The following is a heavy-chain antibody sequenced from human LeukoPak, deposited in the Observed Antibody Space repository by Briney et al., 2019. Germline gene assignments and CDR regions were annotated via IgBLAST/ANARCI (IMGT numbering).Heavy chain of an antibody. CDR2: ISYEGSYT. Sequence: PGGSLRLSCAASGFIFSNYGMHWVRQAPGKGLEWVALISYEGSYTHYADSVKGRFTISRDNSKNTLFLQMNSLRAEDTAVYYCARGGYCSRTTCSNYNGMDVWGQGTTVTVSS. V-gene: IGHV3-30*03. J-gene: IGHJ6*02. D-gene: IGHD2-2*01. CDR1: GFIFSNYG. CDR3: ARGGYCSRTTCSNYNGMDV.